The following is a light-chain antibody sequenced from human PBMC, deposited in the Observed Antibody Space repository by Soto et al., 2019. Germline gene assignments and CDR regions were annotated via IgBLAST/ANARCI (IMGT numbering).Light chain of an antibody. CDR2: AAS. J-gene: IGKJ4*01. Sequence: DIQMTQSPSSLSASVGDRVTITCRASQSISSYLNWYQQKPGKAPKLLIYAASTLQSGVPSRFSGSGSGTDFTLTINSLQPEDFATYFCQQLNTYPSTFGGGTKV. CDR3: QQLNTYPST. V-gene: IGKV1-9*01. CDR1: QSISSY.